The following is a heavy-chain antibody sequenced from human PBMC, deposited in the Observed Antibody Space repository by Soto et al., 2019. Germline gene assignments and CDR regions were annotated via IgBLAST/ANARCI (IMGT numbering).Heavy chain of an antibody. CDR3: AKSLSYGSLFDY. Sequence: PGGSLRLSCAASGFTFSSYGMHWVRQAPGKGLEWVAVISYDGSNKYYADSVKGRFTISRDNSKNTLYLQMNSLRAEDTAVYYCAKSLSYGSLFDYWGQGTLVTVSS. D-gene: IGHD5-18*01. CDR1: GFTFSSYG. V-gene: IGHV3-30*18. CDR2: ISYDGSNK. J-gene: IGHJ4*02.